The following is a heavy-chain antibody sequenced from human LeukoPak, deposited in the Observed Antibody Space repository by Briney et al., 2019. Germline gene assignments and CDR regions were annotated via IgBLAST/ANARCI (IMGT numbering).Heavy chain of an antibody. CDR3: TSHCSSTSCYKKMGY. J-gene: IGHJ1*01. Sequence: GGSLRLSCVASGFRLTIHSMSWVRQAPGKGLEWVSAISGSGGTAYYADSVKGRFTISRDNSKNTLYLQMNSLKTEDTAVYYCTSHCSSTSCYKKMGYWGQGTLVTVSS. D-gene: IGHD2-2*02. V-gene: IGHV3-23*01. CDR1: GFRLTIHS. CDR2: ISGSGGTA.